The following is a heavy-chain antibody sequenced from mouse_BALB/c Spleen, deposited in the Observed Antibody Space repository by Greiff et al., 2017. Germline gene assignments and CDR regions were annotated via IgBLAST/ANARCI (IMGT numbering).Heavy chain of an antibody. J-gene: IGHJ3*01. V-gene: IGHV1-7*01. CDR1: GYTFTSYW. CDR2: INPSTGYT. CDR3: ARGREFAY. Sequence: VKLMESGAELAKPGASVKMSCKASGYTFTSYWMHWVKQRPGQGLEWIGYINPSTGYTEYNQKFKDKATLTADKSSSTAYMQLSSLTSEDSAVYYCARGREFAYWGQGTLVTVSA.